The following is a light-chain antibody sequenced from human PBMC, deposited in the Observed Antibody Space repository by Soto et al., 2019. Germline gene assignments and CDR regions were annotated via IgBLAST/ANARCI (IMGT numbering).Light chain of an antibody. V-gene: IGKV4-1*01. CDR1: QSLLSSSNKKNY. Sequence: EIVMTQSPDSLAVSLGESATINCKPSQSLLSSSNKKNYLAWYQQKPGQPPKLLIYWASTRESGVPDRFTGSGSGTDFTLTISSLQAEDVALYFCQQYYTGRTFGQGTRVEIK. J-gene: IGKJ1*01. CDR2: WAS. CDR3: QQYYTGRT.